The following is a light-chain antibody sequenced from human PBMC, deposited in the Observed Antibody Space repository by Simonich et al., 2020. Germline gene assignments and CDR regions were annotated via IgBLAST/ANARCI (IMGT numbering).Light chain of an antibody. CDR2: DAS. V-gene: IGKV3-11*01. CDR3: QQRSNWLVT. CDR1: PSVSSY. Sequence: EMVLTQSPATLSLSPGERATLSARASPSVSSYLAWYHKKPGQDPKLLIYDASKRATGIPARFSGSGSGTDFTLTISSLEPEDFAVYYCQQRSNWLVTFGQGTKLEIK. J-gene: IGKJ2*01.